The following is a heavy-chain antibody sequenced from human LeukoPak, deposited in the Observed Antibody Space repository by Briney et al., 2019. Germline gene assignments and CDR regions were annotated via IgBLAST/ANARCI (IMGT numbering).Heavy chain of an antibody. CDR1: GYTFSSYG. CDR3: ARRGGSYSHSDF. Sequence: ASVKVSCKASGYTFSSYGIIWVRQAPGQGLQWMGWVSPFNGNTDYAPKLQGRVTMTTDTSTTTAYMELWSLTSDDTAVYYCARRGGSYSHSDFWGQGTPVTVSS. D-gene: IGHD1-26*01. J-gene: IGHJ4*02. CDR2: VSPFNGNT. V-gene: IGHV1-18*01.